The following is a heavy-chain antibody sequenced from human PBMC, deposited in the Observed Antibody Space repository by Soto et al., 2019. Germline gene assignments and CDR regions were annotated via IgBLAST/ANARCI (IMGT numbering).Heavy chain of an antibody. CDR1: VGTISSCAYS. Sequence: LSLTRTISVGTISSCAYSWSWIRLPPGKRLEWIGYIYHRGTSHYNPSLKSRVTMSVDRSKNQFSLNLRSVTAADTAVYYCARTLDYGGSAGTNWFDPWGQGTLVTVSS. V-gene: IGHV4-30-2*01. J-gene: IGHJ5*02. CDR2: IYHRGTS. D-gene: IGHD2-15*01. CDR3: ARTLDYGGSAGTNWFDP.